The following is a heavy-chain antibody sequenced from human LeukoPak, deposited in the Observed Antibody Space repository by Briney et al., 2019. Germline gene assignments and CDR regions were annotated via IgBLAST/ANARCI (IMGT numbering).Heavy chain of an antibody. J-gene: IGHJ3*02. V-gene: IGHV3-74*01. CDR1: GFTFSSYW. Sequence: GGSLRLSCAASGFTFSSYWMHWVRQPPGKGLVWVPRIRSDGSSTNYADSAKGRFTISRDNAKNTLYLQMNSLRDEDTAMYYCASVFGDYMAFDIWGQGTMVTVFS. CDR3: ASVFGDYMAFDI. D-gene: IGHD3-10*01. CDR2: IRSDGSST.